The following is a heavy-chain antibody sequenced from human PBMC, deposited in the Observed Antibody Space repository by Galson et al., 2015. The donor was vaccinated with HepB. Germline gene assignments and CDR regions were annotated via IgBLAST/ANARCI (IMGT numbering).Heavy chain of an antibody. V-gene: IGHV1-18*04. J-gene: IGHJ4*02. D-gene: IGHD6-13*01. CDR1: GYTFTSYG. Sequence: SVKASCKASGYTFTSYGISWVRQAPGQGLEWMGWISAYNGNTNYAQKLQGRVTMTTDTSTSTAYMELRSLRSDDTAVYYCARVAGTPAAGTVSFDYWGQGTLVTVSS. CDR2: ISAYNGNT. CDR3: ARVAGTPAAGTVSFDY.